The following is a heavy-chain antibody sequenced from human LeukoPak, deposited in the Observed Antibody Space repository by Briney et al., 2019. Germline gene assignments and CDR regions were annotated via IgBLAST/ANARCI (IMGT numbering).Heavy chain of an antibody. CDR2: IYYRGSP. J-gene: IGHJ4*02. D-gene: IGHD1-26*01. CDR3: ARHNIVGRHFDS. V-gene: IGHV4-39*01. CDR1: GGSISSSSYY. Sequence: SETLSLTCTVSGGSISSSSYYWGWIRQPPGKGLEWIGSIYYRGSPYYHPSLKSRVTISVDTSKNQFSLRLSSVTAADTAVYYCARHNIVGRHFDSWGQGTFVTVSS.